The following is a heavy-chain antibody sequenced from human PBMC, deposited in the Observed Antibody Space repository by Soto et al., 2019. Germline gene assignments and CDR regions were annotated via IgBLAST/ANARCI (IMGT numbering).Heavy chain of an antibody. CDR3: SRERGAVARTADAFDI. CDR1: GGAIPCYY. V-gene: IGHV4-59*01. CDR2: VYFSGST. Sequence: SETLSLTCNVSGGAIPCYYWNWIRQPPGKGLEWIGYVYFSGSTKYNPSLKSRVTILVDMSKNQFSLRLTSVTSADTAVYYCSRERGAVARTADAFDIWGQGTMVTVSS. J-gene: IGHJ3*02. D-gene: IGHD6-19*01.